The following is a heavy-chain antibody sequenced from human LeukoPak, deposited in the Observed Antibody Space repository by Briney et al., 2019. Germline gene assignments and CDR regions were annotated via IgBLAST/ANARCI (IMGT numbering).Heavy chain of an antibody. CDR2: VSPTGTT. J-gene: IGHJ6*03. D-gene: IGHD3/OR15-3a*01. V-gene: IGHV3-69-1*01. CDR1: GFNFRYYS. Sequence: GGSLRLSCVASGFNFRYYSLNWVRQGPGKGLEWVAHVSPTGTTHYSDSVKGRFTISRDNVRNSLSLQMHSLRSADTGLYFCATAPFGTPVYTDVWGRGTTVTVSS. CDR3: ATAPFGTPVYTDV.